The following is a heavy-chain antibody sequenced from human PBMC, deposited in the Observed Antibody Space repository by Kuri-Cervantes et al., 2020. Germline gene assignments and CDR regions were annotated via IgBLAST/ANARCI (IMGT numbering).Heavy chain of an antibody. J-gene: IGHJ4*02. Sequence: GESLKISCTASGFTFSSHSMNWVRQAPGKGLEWVSAISSTSSHIYYGDLVKGRFTVSRDNAENSLYLQMNSLRAEDTAVYYCARDKSDWGQGTLVTVSS. CDR1: GFTFSSHS. CDR3: ARDKSD. CDR2: ISSTSSHI. V-gene: IGHV3-21*01.